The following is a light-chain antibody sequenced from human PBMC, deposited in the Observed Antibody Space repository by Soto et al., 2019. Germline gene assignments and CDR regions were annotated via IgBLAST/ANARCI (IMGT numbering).Light chain of an antibody. CDR2: EVN. CDR3: LSYTSANTRV. Sequence: QSALTQPASVSASPGQSITISCTGTSSDVGGYKFVSWYQHHPGKAPKLMIYEVNNRPSGVSYRFSGSKSGNTASLTISGLQPEDEADYYCLSYTSANTRVFGGGTKLTVL. J-gene: IGLJ3*02. CDR1: SSDVGGYKF. V-gene: IGLV2-14*01.